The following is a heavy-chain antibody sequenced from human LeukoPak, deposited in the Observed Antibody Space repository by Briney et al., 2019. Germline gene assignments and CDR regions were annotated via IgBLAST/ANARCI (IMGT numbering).Heavy chain of an antibody. J-gene: IGHJ4*02. Sequence: PSETLSLTCTVSGGSISSYYWSWIRQPPGKGLEWIGYISDSGSTSCNPSLKSRVTISVDTSRNQFFLKLSSVTAADTAVYYCARVLRDNSGWYQFDYWGQGTLVTVSS. CDR2: ISDSGST. CDR3: ARVLRDNSGWYQFDY. V-gene: IGHV4-59*01. D-gene: IGHD6-19*01. CDR1: GGSISSYY.